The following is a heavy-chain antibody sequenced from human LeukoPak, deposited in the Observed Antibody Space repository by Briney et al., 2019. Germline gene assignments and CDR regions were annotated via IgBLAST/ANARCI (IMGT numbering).Heavy chain of an antibody. CDR1: GFTFSSYW. CDR2: IKQDGSEK. V-gene: IGHV3-7*01. CDR3: ARTYYDILTGYHDAFDI. D-gene: IGHD3-9*01. Sequence: GGSLRLSCAASGFTFSSYWMSWVRQAPGKGLEWVANIKQDGSEKYYVDSVKGRFTISRDNAKNSLYLQMHSLRAEDTAVYYCARTYYDILTGYHDAFDIWGQGTMVTVSS. J-gene: IGHJ3*02.